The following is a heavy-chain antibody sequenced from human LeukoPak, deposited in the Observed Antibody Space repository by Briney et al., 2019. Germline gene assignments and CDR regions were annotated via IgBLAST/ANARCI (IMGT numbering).Heavy chain of an antibody. V-gene: IGHV3-30*04. CDR3: ASGAITIFGVVTH. J-gene: IGHJ4*02. CDR2: ISYDGSNK. D-gene: IGHD3-3*01. Sequence: PGGSLRLSCAAFGFTLSSYAMHWVRQAPGKGLEWVALISYDGSNKYYADSVKGRFTISRDNSKNTLYLQVNSLRTEDSAVYYCASGAITIFGVVTHWGQGTLVTVSS. CDR1: GFTLSSYA.